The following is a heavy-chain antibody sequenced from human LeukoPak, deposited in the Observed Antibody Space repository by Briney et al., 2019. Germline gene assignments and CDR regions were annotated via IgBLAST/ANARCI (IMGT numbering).Heavy chain of an antibody. Sequence: PSETLSLTCTVSGGSISSGGYYWSWIRQHPGKGLEWIGYIYYSGSTYYNPSLKSRVTISADTSKNQFSLKLSSVTAADTAVYYCARVPPGLAAAGSYFFDSWGQGTLVTVSS. CDR2: IYYSGST. V-gene: IGHV4-31*03. CDR1: GGSISSGGYY. D-gene: IGHD6-13*01. J-gene: IGHJ4*02. CDR3: ARVPPGLAAAGSYFFDS.